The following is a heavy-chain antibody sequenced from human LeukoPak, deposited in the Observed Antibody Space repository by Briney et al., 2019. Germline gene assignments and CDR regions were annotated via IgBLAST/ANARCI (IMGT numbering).Heavy chain of an antibody. J-gene: IGHJ3*02. CDR1: GGSISTYY. Sequence: SETLSLTCTVSGGSISTYYWTWIRQPPGKGLEWIGYIYYTGSTNYNPSLKSGVTISVDTSKIPFSLKLSSVTAADTAVYYCARVFGSGYDFRGAFDIWGQGTMVTVSS. CDR3: ARVFGSGYDFRGAFDI. V-gene: IGHV4-59*01. D-gene: IGHD5-12*01. CDR2: IYYTGST.